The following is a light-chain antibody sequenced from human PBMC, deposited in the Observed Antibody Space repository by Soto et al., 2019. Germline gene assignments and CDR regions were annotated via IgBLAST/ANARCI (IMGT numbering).Light chain of an antibody. Sequence: QSVMTQPPSVSATPGQKVTISCSGSSSNIEKNDVSWYQQLPGTGPKPLIYENNKRASGIPDRFSASKSGASATLDITGLQTGDEGNYYCGTWVNSLSGVLFGGGTKLTVL. V-gene: IGLV1-51*01. CDR3: GTWVNSLSGVL. CDR1: SSNIEKND. J-gene: IGLJ3*02. CDR2: ENN.